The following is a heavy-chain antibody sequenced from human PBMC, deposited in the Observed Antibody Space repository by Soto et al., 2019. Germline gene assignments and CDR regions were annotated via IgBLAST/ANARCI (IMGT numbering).Heavy chain of an antibody. CDR2: ISGSGGST. Sequence: EVQLLESGGGLVQPGGSLRLSCAASGFTFSSYAMSWVRQAPGKGLEWVSAISGSGGSTYYADSVKGRFTISRDNSKNTLYRQMNSLRAEDTAVYYCARHRVVVAAAARYYYYYMDVWGKGTTVTVSS. D-gene: IGHD2-15*01. J-gene: IGHJ6*03. CDR3: ARHRVVVAAAARYYYYYMDV. CDR1: GFTFSSYA. V-gene: IGHV3-23*01.